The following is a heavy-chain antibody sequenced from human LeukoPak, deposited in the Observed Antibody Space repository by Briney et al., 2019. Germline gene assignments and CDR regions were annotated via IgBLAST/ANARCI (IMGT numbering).Heavy chain of an antibody. Sequence: PSETLSLTRSVSGGSISSYSWNWIRQPAGKGLEWIGRFCTSGTTNYNPSLKSRVTMSIDTSKNQVSLKMRSVTAADTAVYYCARTVVTLDWYFDLWGRGTLVSVSS. CDR3: ARTVVTLDWYFDL. CDR2: FCTSGTT. CDR1: GGSISSYS. J-gene: IGHJ2*01. V-gene: IGHV4-4*07. D-gene: IGHD4-23*01.